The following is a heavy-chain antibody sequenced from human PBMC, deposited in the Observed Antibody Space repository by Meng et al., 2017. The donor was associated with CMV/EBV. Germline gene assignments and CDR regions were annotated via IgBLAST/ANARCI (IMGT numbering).Heavy chain of an antibody. CDR2: TYYRSKWYN. Sequence: QEQPRQSGPVLWKPSLTLSLTCAISGDSVSSNSAAWNWIRQSPSRGLEWLGRTYYRSKWYNDYAVSVKSRITINPDTSKNQFSLQLNSVTPEDTAVYYCARDKGMVELGSWFDPWGQGTLVTVSS. V-gene: IGHV6-1*01. J-gene: IGHJ5*02. D-gene: IGHD2-15*01. CDR1: GDSVSSNSAA. CDR3: ARDKGMVELGSWFDP.